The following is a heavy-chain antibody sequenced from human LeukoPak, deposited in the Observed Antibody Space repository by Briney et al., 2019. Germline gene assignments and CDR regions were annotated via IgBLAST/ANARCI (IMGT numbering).Heavy chain of an antibody. CDR2: IYSGGST. J-gene: IGHJ3*02. D-gene: IGHD3-22*01. V-gene: IGHV3-53*01. CDR3: AREIGRPDYYDSSGYPDAFDI. CDR1: GFTVSSNY. Sequence: PGGSLRLSCAASGFTVSSNYMSWVRQAPGKGLEWVSVIYSGGSTYYADSVKGRFTISRDNSKNTLYLQMNSLRAEDTAVYYCAREIGRPDYYDSSGYPDAFDIWGQGTMVTVSS.